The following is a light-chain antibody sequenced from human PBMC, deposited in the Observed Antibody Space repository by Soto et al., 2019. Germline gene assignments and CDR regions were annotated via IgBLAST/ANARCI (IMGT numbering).Light chain of an antibody. CDR2: DAS. CDR3: QHMRT. CDR1: NNW. J-gene: IGKJ1*01. Sequence: NNWIAWYQQKPGKAPKLLIYDASTLESGVPSRFSGSGFGTEFSLTISSLQPDDFGSYYCQHMRTFGQGTKVDIK. V-gene: IGKV1-5*01.